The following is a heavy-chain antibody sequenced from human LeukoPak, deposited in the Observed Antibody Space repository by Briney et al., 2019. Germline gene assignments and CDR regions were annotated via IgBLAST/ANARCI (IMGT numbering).Heavy chain of an antibody. CDR3: ARGYYYDSSGHFDY. Sequence: SETLSLTSTVSGGSISSYYWSWIRQPPGKGLEWIGYIYYSGSTNYNPSLKSRVTISVDTSKNQFSLKLSSVTAADTAVYYCARGYYYDSSGHFDYWGQGTLVTVSS. CDR1: GGSISSYY. CDR2: IYYSGST. D-gene: IGHD3-22*01. J-gene: IGHJ4*02. V-gene: IGHV4-59*01.